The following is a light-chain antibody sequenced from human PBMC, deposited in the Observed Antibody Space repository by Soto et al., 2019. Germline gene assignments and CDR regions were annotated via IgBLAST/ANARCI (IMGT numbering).Light chain of an antibody. CDR1: SSDVGGYNY. Sequence: TISRNGTSSDVGGYNYVSWYQQHPGKAPKLMIYDVSNRPSGVSNRFSGSKSGNTASLTISGLQAEDEADYYCSSYTSSSTRCLGTGTKVTVL. CDR3: SSYTSSSTRC. J-gene: IGLJ1*01. CDR2: DVS. V-gene: IGLV2-14*04.